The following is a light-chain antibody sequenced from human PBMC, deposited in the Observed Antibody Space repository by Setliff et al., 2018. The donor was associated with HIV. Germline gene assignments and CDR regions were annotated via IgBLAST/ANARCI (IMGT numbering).Light chain of an antibody. CDR3: NSYASTSSLV. CDR2: QVS. Sequence: QSALTQPASVSGSPGQSITISCTGTSSDVGGYNYVSWYQQHPGKAPKVIIYQVSNRPSGISDRFSGSKSSNTASLTISGLQAEDEADYYCNSYASTSSLVFGTGTKVTVL. V-gene: IGLV2-14*01. CDR1: SSDVGGYNY. J-gene: IGLJ1*01.